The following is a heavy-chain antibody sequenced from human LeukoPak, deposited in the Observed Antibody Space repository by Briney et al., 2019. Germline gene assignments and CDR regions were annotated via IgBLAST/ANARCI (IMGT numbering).Heavy chain of an antibody. D-gene: IGHD6-25*01. J-gene: IGHJ3*02. V-gene: IGHV3-23*01. CDR1: GFTFSSYA. Sequence: PGGSLRLSCAASGFTFSSYAMSWVRQAPGKGLEWVSAISGSGGSTYYADSVKGRFTISRDNSKNTLYLQMNSPRAEDTAVYYCAKASGRGGAFDIWGQGTMVTVSS. CDR3: AKASGRGGAFDI. CDR2: ISGSGGST.